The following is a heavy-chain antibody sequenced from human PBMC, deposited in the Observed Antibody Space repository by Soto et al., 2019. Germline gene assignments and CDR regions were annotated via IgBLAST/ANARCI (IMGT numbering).Heavy chain of an antibody. CDR1: GFIFSSYR. Sequence: GGSLRLSCAASGFIFSSYRMNWVRQAPGKGLEWIASISTNSRYIYYADSVEGRFTVSRDNSNNSLYLQMDNLRAEDTAVYHCAKDNTVLGVATAMDVWGQGTTVTVSS. CDR2: ISTNSRYI. J-gene: IGHJ6*02. CDR3: AKDNTVLGVATAMDV. V-gene: IGHV3-21*01. D-gene: IGHD3-3*01.